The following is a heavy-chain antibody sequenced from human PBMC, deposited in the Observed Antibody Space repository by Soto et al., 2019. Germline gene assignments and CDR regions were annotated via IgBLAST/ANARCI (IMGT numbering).Heavy chain of an antibody. V-gene: IGHV3-30-3*01. CDR3: KGYVDVRLRAADY. Sequence: QVQLVESGGGVVQPGRSLRLSCEASGFTFSSYAMHWVRQAPGKGLEWVAVISYDGSNKYYADSVKGRFTISRENSKKMLYLQMKSLRAEDTAVYYCKGYVDVRLRAADYWGQGTLVTVSS. CDR1: GFTFSSYA. CDR2: ISYDGSNK. D-gene: IGHD1-1*01. J-gene: IGHJ4*02.